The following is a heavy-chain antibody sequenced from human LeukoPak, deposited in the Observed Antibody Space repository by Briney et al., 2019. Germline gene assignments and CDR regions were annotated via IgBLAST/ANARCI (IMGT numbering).Heavy chain of an antibody. D-gene: IGHD4-17*01. CDR2: IRGSDGST. CDR1: GFPFSTYA. CDR3: AKDVYGDYGGLDY. J-gene: IGHJ4*02. V-gene: IGHV3-23*01. Sequence: GGSLRLSCAASGFPFSTYAMSWVRQAPGKGLEWVSSIRGSDGSTYYADPVKGRFAISRDNSKNTLYLQMNSLRAEDTAVYYCAKDVYGDYGGLDYWGQGTLATVSS.